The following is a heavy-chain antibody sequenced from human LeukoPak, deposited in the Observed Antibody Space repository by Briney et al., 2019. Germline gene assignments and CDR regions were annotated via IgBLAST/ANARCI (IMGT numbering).Heavy chain of an antibody. V-gene: IGHV4-4*09. D-gene: IGHD2-2*02. J-gene: IGHJ6*03. CDR1: GGSISSYY. CDR3: ARLPPAGKYCSSTRCYRARYHYYYMDV. Sequence: PSETLSLTCTVSGGSISSYYWSWIRQPPGKGLEWIGYIYTSGSTNYNPSLKSRVTISVDTSKNQFSLKLSSVTAADTAVYYCARLPPAGKYCSSTRCYRARYHYYYMDVWGKGTTVTVSS. CDR2: IYTSGST.